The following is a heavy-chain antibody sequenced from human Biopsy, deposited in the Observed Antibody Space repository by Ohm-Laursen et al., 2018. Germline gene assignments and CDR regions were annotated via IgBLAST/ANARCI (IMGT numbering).Heavy chain of an antibody. V-gene: IGHV3-30*04. J-gene: IGHJ6*02. CDR3: AKDLSVYYYYGIDV. CDR2: ISYDQITK. D-gene: IGHD5/OR15-5a*01. CDR1: GFTFEDYA. Sequence: SLRLSCAASGFTFEDYAMHWVRQVPGKGLEWVAVISYDQITKHYADSVRGRFTISRDNSKNTLYLQVNSLRAEDTAVYYCAKDLSVYYYYGIDVWGQGTTVTVSS.